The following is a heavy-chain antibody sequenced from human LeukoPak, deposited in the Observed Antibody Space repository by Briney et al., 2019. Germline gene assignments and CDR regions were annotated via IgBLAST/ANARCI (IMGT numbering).Heavy chain of an antibody. J-gene: IGHJ4*02. CDR1: GFTVSSNY. CDR3: ARDRSSVRYGDGYFDY. Sequence: PGGSLRLSCAASGFTVSSNYMSWVRQAPGKGLEWVSVIYSGGITYYADSVKGRFTISRDNSKNTLYLQMNSLRADDTAVYYCARDRSSVRYGDGYFDYWGQGTLVTVSS. D-gene: IGHD4-17*01. V-gene: IGHV3-53*01. CDR2: IYSGGIT.